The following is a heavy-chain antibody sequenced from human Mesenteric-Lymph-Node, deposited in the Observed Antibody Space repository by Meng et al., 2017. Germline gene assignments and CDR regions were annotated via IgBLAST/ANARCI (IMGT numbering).Heavy chain of an antibody. Sequence: GESLRLCCAASGFTFSSYGMHWVRQAPGKGLEWVAVIWYDGSNKYYADSVKGRFTISSDNSKNTLYLQMNSLRAEATAVYYCASDSAYSSGWLPVYYGMDVWGQGTTVTVSS. CDR2: IWYDGSNK. CDR3: ASDSAYSSGWLPVYYGMDV. D-gene: IGHD6-19*01. J-gene: IGHJ6*02. V-gene: IGHV3-33*01. CDR1: GFTFSSYG.